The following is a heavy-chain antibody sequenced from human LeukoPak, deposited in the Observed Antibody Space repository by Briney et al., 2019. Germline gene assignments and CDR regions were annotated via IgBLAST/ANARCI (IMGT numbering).Heavy chain of an antibody. J-gene: IGHJ4*02. CDR2: TYYRSKWYN. V-gene: IGHV6-1*01. CDR3: ARDMVSSGWYGFDY. Sequence: SQTLSLTCAISGDSVSSNSAAWNWIRQSPSSGLEWLGRTYYRSKWYNDYAVSVKSRITINLDTSKNQFSLQLNSVTPEDTAVYYCARDMVSSGWYGFDYWGQGTLVTVSS. CDR1: GDSVSSNSAA. D-gene: IGHD6-19*01.